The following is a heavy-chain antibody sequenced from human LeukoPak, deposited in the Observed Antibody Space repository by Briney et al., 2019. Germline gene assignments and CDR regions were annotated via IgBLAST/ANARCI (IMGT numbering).Heavy chain of an antibody. CDR3: ARHYSSSWYYWFDP. V-gene: IGHV4-59*08. CDR1: GGSISSYY. CDR2: IYYSGST. J-gene: IGHJ5*02. Sequence: SETLSLTCTVSGGSISSYYWSWIRQPPGKGLEWIGYIYYSGSTNYNPSLKSRVTISVDTSKNQFSLKLSSVTAADTAVYYCARHYSSSWYYWFDPWGQGTLVTVSS. D-gene: IGHD6-13*01.